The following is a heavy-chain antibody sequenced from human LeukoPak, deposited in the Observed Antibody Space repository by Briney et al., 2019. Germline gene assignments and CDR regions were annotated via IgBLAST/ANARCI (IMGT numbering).Heavy chain of an antibody. V-gene: IGHV1-69*13. CDR1: GGTFSSYA. CDR3: ARGYYDSSGYYH. Sequence: ASVKVSCKASGGTFSSYAISWVRQAPGQGLEWMGGIIPIFGTANYAQKFQGRVTITADESTSTAYMELSSLRSEDTAVYYCARGYYDSSGYYHWGQGTLVTVSS. CDR2: IIPIFGTA. J-gene: IGHJ4*02. D-gene: IGHD3-22*01.